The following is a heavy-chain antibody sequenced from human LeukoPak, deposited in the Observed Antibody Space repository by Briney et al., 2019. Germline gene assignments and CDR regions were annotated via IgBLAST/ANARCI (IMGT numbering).Heavy chain of an antibody. CDR2: INHSGST. CDR1: GGSFSGYY. CDR3: ARRPPLYYDILTGYYRTPNFDY. Sequence: SETLSLTCAVYGGSFSGYYWSWIRQPPGKGLEWIGEINHSGSTNYNPSLKSRVTISVDTSKNQFSLKLSSVTAADTAVYYCARRPPLYYDILTGYYRTPNFDYWGQGTLVTVSS. V-gene: IGHV4-34*01. J-gene: IGHJ4*02. D-gene: IGHD3-9*01.